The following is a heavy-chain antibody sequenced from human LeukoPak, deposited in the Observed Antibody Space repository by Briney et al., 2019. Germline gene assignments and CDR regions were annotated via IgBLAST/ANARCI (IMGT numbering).Heavy chain of an antibody. CDR2: ISAYNGNT. J-gene: IGHJ5*02. V-gene: IGHV1-18*01. CDR3: ARVGPRLRADVDWFDP. Sequence: ASVKVSCKASGYTFTSYGISWVRQAPGQGLEWMGWISAYNGNTNYAQKLQGRVTMTTDTPTSTAYMELRSLRSDDTAVYYCARVGPRLRADVDWFDPWGQGTLVTVSS. D-gene: IGHD4-17*01. CDR1: GYTFTSYG.